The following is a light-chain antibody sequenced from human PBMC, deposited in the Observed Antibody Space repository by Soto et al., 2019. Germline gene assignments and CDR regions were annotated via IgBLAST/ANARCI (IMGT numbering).Light chain of an antibody. CDR1: SSNIGAGYD. J-gene: IGLJ3*02. Sequence: QSVLTQPPSVSVAPGQRVTISCTGSSSNIGAGYDVHWYQQLPGTAPKLLIYGNSNRPSGVPDRFSGSKSGTSASLAITGLQAEDEADYYCQSYDSSLRGWVFGGGTKLTVL. V-gene: IGLV1-40*01. CDR3: QSYDSSLRGWV. CDR2: GNS.